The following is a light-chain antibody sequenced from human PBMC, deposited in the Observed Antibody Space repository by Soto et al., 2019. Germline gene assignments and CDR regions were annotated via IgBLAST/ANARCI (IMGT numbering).Light chain of an antibody. CDR1: QGIRND. CDR3: LQNNSYPRT. J-gene: IGKJ1*01. CDR2: GAS. Sequence: DIQMTQSPSSLSAFVGDRVTITCRASQGIRNDLVWYQQKPGKAPKRLIYGASSLQSGVPSRFTRSGSETEFTFTISSLQPEDFPTYFCLQNNSYPRTLGQGTKVDIK. V-gene: IGKV1-17*01.